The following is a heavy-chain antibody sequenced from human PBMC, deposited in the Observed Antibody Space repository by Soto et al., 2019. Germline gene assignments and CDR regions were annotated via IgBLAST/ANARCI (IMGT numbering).Heavy chain of an antibody. CDR1: GASISSYY. CDR3: ARSYRRYSSGPFDY. Sequence: SETLSLTCTVSGASISSYYWSWIRQPPGRGLEWIGYMYYSGSTNYNPSLKSRVTISVDTSKNQFSLKLSSVTAADTAVYYCARSYRRYSSGPFDYWGQGTLVTASS. J-gene: IGHJ4*02. CDR2: MYYSGST. D-gene: IGHD5-18*01. V-gene: IGHV4-59*01.